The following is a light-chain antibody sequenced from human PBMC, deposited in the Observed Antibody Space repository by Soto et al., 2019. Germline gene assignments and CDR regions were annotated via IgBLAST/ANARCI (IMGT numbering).Light chain of an antibody. CDR2: DAS. CDR1: QSVRSY. J-gene: IGKJ5*01. CDR3: QQRSSWPRIT. V-gene: IGKV3-11*01. Sequence: ESMLTQSPATLPLSPGERATLSCRASQSVRSYLAWYQQKPGQAPRLLIYDASNRAPGIPARFSGSGSGTDFTLTISSLEPDDFGVYYCQQRSSWPRITFGQGTRLE.